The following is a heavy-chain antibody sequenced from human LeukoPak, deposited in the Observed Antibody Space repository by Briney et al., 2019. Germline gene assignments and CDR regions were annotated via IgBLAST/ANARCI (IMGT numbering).Heavy chain of an antibody. J-gene: IGHJ3*02. CDR1: GGSISSYY. D-gene: IGHD6-13*01. Sequence: SETLSLTCTVSGGSISSYYWSWLRQPPGKGLEWIGYIYYSGSTNYNPSLKSRVTISVDTSKNQFSPKLSSVTAADTAVYYCARDDSSSWYSFDIWGQGTMVTVSS. CDR2: IYYSGST. CDR3: ARDDSSSWYSFDI. V-gene: IGHV4-59*01.